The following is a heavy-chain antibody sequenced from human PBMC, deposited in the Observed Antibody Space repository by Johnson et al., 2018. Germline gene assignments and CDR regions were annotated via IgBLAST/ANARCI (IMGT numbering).Heavy chain of an antibody. Sequence: VQLVQSGGGLVQPGGSLRLSCAASGFTFANCVMRWVRQTPGKGLEWLSSITSDGTTYYAESVKGRFTISRDTSENMVYLQVNSLRAEDTALYYCARGMPGFGNDYWGQGTLVSVSS. J-gene: IGHJ4*02. CDR3: ARGMPGFGNDY. CDR2: ITSDGTT. CDR1: GFTFANCV. D-gene: IGHD2-15*01. V-gene: IGHV3-23*04.